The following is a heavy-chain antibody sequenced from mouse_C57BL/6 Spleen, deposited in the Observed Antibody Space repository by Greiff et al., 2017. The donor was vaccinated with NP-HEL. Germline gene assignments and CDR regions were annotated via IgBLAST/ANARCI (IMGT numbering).Heavy chain of an antibody. CDR1: GYTFTSYG. D-gene: IGHD4-1*01. Sequence: QVQLKESGAELARPGASVKLSCKASGYTFTSYGISWVKQRTGQGLEWIGEIYPRSGSTYYNEKFKGKATLTADKSSSTAYMELRSLTSADSAVYFCAREVNCDRYFDVWGTGTTGTVSS. V-gene: IGHV1-81*01. CDR3: AREVNCDRYFDV. CDR2: IYPRSGST. J-gene: IGHJ1*03.